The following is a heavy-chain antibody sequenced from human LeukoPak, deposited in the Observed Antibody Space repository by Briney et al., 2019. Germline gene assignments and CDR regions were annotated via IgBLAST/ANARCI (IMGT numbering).Heavy chain of an antibody. V-gene: IGHV3-23*01. CDR2: ISGGGSST. J-gene: IGHJ1*01. CDR3: ATPAAGPGAEYSLY. D-gene: IGHD6-13*01. Sequence: GGSLRLSCAASGFTFNNYAMSWVRQAPGKGLEWVSAISGGGSSTYSADSVKGRFTISRDNAKNSLYLQMNSLKVEDTAVYYCATPAAGPGAEYSLYWGQGTLVIVSS. CDR1: GFTFNNYA.